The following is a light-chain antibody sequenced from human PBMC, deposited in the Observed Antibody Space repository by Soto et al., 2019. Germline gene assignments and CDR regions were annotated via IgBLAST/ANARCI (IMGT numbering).Light chain of an antibody. CDR3: SLYTRSSTVA. CDR2: EVS. J-gene: IGLJ2*01. V-gene: IGLV2-18*01. Sequence: QSVLTQPPSVSGSPGQSVTIPCTATSSDVGSYNRVSWYQQPPGTPPKLIIYEVSNRPSGVPHRFSGSKSGNTASLTISGLQAEDEADYYCSLYTRSSTVAFGVGTKLTVL. CDR1: SSDVGSYNR.